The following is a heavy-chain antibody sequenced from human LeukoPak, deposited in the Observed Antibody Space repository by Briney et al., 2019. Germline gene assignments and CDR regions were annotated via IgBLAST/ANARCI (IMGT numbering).Heavy chain of an antibody. V-gene: IGHV3-30-3*01. CDR3: ARAPLRGDSSGYFLDF. CDR2: TSYDGGIK. CDR1: GFTFSSYW. D-gene: IGHD3-22*01. J-gene: IGHJ4*02. Sequence: GGSRRLSCAASGFTFSSYWMHRVRQAPGKGLEWVAVTSYDGGIKHYADSVKGRFTISRDNSENTLYLQMNSLRDEDTAVFYCARAPLRGDSSGYFLDFWGQGTLVTVSS.